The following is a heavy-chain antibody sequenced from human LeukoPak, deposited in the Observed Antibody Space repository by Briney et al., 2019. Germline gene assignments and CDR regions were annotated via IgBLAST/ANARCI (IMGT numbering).Heavy chain of an antibody. Sequence: SETLSLTCTVSGYSISSGYYWCWIRQPPGKGLEWIGSSDHSGSTYYNPSLKSRVTLSVDTSKNQFSMKLSSVTAAETAVYYCARDGSTSRAAEYFQHWGQGTLVTVSS. V-gene: IGHV4-38-2*02. CDR3: ARDGSTSRAAEYFQH. D-gene: IGHD2-2*01. CDR2: SDHSGST. CDR1: GYSISSGYY. J-gene: IGHJ1*01.